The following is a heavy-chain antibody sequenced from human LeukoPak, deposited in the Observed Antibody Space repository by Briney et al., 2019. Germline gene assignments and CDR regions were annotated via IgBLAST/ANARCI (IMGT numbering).Heavy chain of an antibody. CDR1: GFTFSSYG. D-gene: IGHD6-19*01. V-gene: IGHV3-30*02. CDR2: IRYDGSNK. CDR3: ARDGGEWLARAPFFDY. Sequence: SLRLSCAASGFTFSSYGMHWVRQAPGKGLEWVAFIRYDGSNKYYADSVKGRFTISRDNSKNTLSLQMNSLTPDDTAVYYCARDGGEWLARAPFFDYWGQGTLVTVSS. J-gene: IGHJ4*02.